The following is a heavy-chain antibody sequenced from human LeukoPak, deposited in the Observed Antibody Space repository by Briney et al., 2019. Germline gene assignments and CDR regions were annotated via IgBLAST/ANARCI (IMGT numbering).Heavy chain of an antibody. Sequence: TGGSLRLSCAASGFTVSSNYMNWVRQAPGKGLEWVSVIYTGGNTYYAGSVKGRFTISRDSSKNTLYLQMNSLRAEDTAMYYCARDRSTVTTWVDYWGQGTLVTVSS. J-gene: IGHJ4*02. CDR3: ARDRSTVTTWVDY. CDR1: GFTVSSNY. V-gene: IGHV3-66*01. D-gene: IGHD4-17*01. CDR2: IYTGGNT.